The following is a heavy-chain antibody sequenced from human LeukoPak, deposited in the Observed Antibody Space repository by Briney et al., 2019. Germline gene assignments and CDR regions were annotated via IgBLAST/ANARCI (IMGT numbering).Heavy chain of an antibody. CDR1: GYTFTGYY. CDR2: INPNSGGT. V-gene: IGHV1-2*02. D-gene: IGHD1-20*01. J-gene: IGHJ5*02. Sequence: ASVKVSCKASGYTFTGYYMHWVRQAPGQGLEWMGWINPNSGGTNYAQKFQGRVTMTRDTSISTAYMELSRLRSDDTAVYYCARGAITGSRVNWFDPWGQGTLVTVSS. CDR3: ARGAITGSRVNWFDP.